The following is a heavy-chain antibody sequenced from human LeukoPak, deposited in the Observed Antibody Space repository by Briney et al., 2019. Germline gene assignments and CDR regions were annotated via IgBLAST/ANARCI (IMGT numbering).Heavy chain of an antibody. CDR1: GFTFSSYA. Sequence: GGSLRLSCAAPGFTFSSYAMSWVRQASGKGLEWVGRIRSKANSYATAYAASVKGRFTISRDDSKNTAYLQMNSLKTEDTAVYYCTRLGGGYWGQGTLVTVSS. CDR3: TRLGGGY. V-gene: IGHV3-73*01. CDR2: IRSKANSYAT. D-gene: IGHD3-10*01. J-gene: IGHJ4*02.